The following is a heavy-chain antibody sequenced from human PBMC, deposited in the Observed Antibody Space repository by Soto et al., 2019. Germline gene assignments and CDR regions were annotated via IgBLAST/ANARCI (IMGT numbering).Heavy chain of an antibody. CDR1: GYTFTSYG. Sequence: GPVKVSCKASGYTFTSYGISWVRQAPGQGLEWMGWISAYNGNTDYAQKLQGRVTMTTDTSTSTAYMELRSLRSDDTAVYYCARERIAVAGPDAFDIWGQGTMVTVSS. CDR3: ARERIAVAGPDAFDI. CDR2: ISAYNGNT. J-gene: IGHJ3*02. D-gene: IGHD6-19*01. V-gene: IGHV1-18*01.